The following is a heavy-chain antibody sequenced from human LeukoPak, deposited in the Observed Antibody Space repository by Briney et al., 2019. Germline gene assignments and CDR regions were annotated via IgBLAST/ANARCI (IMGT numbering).Heavy chain of an antibody. V-gene: IGHV4-39*07. D-gene: IGHD3-16*01. CDR3: ARDGGHEGRDFDY. CDR2: IYYSGST. Sequence: SETLSLTCTVSGGSISSSSYYWGWIRQPPGKGLEWIGSIYYSGSTYYNPSLKSRVTISVDTSKNQFSLKLSSVTAADTAVYYCARDGGHEGRDFDYWGQGTLVTVSS. CDR1: GGSISSSSYY. J-gene: IGHJ4*02.